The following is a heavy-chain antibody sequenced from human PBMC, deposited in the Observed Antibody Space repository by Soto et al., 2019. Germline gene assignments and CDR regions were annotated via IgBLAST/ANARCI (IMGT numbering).Heavy chain of an antibody. Sequence: LGECLKISCKGSGYNFAGYWIAWVRQMPGKGLELMGIIYPSDSDTRYRPSFQGQVTISADKSISSAYLQWSSLRPEDSAMYFCARAPGRAGIIHFDYWGQGTLVTVSP. CDR2: IYPSDSDT. V-gene: IGHV5-51*01. D-gene: IGHD3-16*02. CDR3: ARAPGRAGIIHFDY. J-gene: IGHJ4*02. CDR1: GYNFAGYW.